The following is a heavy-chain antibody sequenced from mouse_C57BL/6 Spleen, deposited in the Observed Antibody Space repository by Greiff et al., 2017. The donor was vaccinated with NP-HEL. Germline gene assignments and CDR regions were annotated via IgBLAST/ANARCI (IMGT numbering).Heavy chain of an antibody. CDR1: GYSFTGYF. J-gene: IGHJ2*01. Sequence: EVMLVESGPELVKPGDSVKISCKASGYSFTGYFMNWVMQSHGKSLEWIGRINPYNGDTFYNQKFKGKATLTVDKSSSTAHMELRSLTSEDSAVYYCAREDYDYGFDYWGQGTTLTVSS. D-gene: IGHD2-4*01. V-gene: IGHV1-20*01. CDR3: AREDYDYGFDY. CDR2: INPYNGDT.